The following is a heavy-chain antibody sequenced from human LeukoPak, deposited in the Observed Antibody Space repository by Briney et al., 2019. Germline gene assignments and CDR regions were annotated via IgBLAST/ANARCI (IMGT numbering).Heavy chain of an antibody. J-gene: IGHJ3*02. V-gene: IGHV1-46*01. CDR1: GYTFTSYY. CDR2: INPSGGST. Sequence: ASVKVSCKASGYTFTSYYMHWVRQAPGQGLEWMGIINPSGGSTSYAKKFQGRVTMTRDTSTSTVYMELSSLRSEDTAVYYCARGDVVATFGDAFDIWGQGTMVTVSS. CDR3: ARGDVVATFGDAFDI. D-gene: IGHD2-15*01.